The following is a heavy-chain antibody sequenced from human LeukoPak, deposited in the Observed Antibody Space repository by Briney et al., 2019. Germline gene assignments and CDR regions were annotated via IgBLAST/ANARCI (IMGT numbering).Heavy chain of an antibody. Sequence: GESLKISCKGSGXSFTSYWIGWVRQMPGKGLEWMAIIYPGDSDTRYSPSFQGQVTISADKSISTAYLQWSSLKASDTAMYYCARHPNNNYDDTTTYTYWGQGTLVTVSS. CDR1: GXSFTSYW. CDR2: IYPGDSDT. V-gene: IGHV5-51*01. CDR3: ARHPNNNYDDTTTYTY. J-gene: IGHJ4*02. D-gene: IGHD2/OR15-2a*01.